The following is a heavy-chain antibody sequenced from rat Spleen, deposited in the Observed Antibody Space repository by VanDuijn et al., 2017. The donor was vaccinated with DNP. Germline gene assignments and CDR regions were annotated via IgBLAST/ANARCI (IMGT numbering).Heavy chain of an antibody. CDR2: ISASGGST. CDR3: VRWNSGHFDY. D-gene: IGHD4-3*01. J-gene: IGHJ2*01. CDR1: GFTFSNYG. Sequence: EVQLVESGGGLVQPGRSLKLSCTASGFTFSNYGMAWVRQTPTKRLDWVASISASGGSTYYRDSVKGRFAISRDNAKSTLYLQMNSLRSEDMATYYCVRWNSGHFDYWGQGVMVTVSS. V-gene: IGHV5S13*01.